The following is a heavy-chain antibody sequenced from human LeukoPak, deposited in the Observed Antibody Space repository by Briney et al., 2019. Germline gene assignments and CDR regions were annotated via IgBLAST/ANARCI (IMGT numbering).Heavy chain of an antibody. Sequence: GGSLRLSCAASGFIFSNSWMSWFRQAPGKGLEWVANIKEDGSQKYYVDSVKGRFTISRDNAKNSLYLQMNSLRVEDTAVYYCARPSSGWYGGNYWGQGTLVTVSS. D-gene: IGHD6-19*01. CDR2: IKEDGSQK. CDR3: ARPSSGWYGGNY. CDR1: GFIFSNSW. J-gene: IGHJ4*02. V-gene: IGHV3-7*01.